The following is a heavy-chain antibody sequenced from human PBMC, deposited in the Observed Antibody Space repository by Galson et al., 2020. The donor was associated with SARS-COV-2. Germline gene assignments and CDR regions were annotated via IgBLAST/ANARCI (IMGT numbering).Heavy chain of an antibody. Sequence: SETLSLTCTVSGGSISSYYWSWIRQPPGKGLEWIGYIYYSGSTNYNPSLKSRVTISVDTSKNQFSLKLSSVTAADTAVYYCARVFNSSSWYEWSMGYYGMDVWGQGTTVTVSS. CDR3: ARVFNSSSWYEWSMGYYGMDV. CDR1: GGSISSYY. J-gene: IGHJ6*02. V-gene: IGHV4-59*01. CDR2: IYYSGST. D-gene: IGHD6-13*01.